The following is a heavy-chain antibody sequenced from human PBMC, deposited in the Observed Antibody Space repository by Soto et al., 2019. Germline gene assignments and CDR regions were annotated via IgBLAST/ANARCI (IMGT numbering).Heavy chain of an antibody. CDR3: ARGRYCLTGRCFPNWFDS. Sequence: KPSETLSLTCSVSGDSISNLDYFWAWIRQPPGQALEYIGYIYKSATTYYNPSCESRVAISVDTSKSQFSLNVTSVTAADTAVYFCARGRYCLTGRCFPNWFDSWGQGALVTVSS. V-gene: IGHV4-30-4*01. CDR2: IYKSATT. D-gene: IGHD7-27*01. J-gene: IGHJ5*01. CDR1: GDSISNLDYF.